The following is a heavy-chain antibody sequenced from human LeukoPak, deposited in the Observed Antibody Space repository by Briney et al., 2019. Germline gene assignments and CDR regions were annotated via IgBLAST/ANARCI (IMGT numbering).Heavy chain of an antibody. J-gene: IGHJ6*02. V-gene: IGHV1-69*13. Sequence: SVKVSCKASGGTFSSYAISWVRQAPGQGLEWMGGIIPIFGTANYAQKFQGRVTITADESASTAYMELSSLRSEDTAVYYCARDEMVVAAKGRNYYYGMDVWGQGTTVTVSS. CDR1: GGTFSSYA. CDR2: IIPIFGTA. CDR3: ARDEMVVAAKGRNYYYGMDV. D-gene: IGHD2-15*01.